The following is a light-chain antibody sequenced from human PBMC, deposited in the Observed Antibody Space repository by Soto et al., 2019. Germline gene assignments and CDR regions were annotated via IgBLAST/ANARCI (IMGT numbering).Light chain of an antibody. CDR1: QSVLYSSNNKNY. CDR2: WAS. V-gene: IGKV4-1*01. J-gene: IGKJ2*01. Sequence: DIVMTQSPDSLAVSLGERATINCKSSQSVLYSSNNKNYLAWYQQKPGQPPKLLIYWASTRESGVPDRFSGSGSGTDFTLTISSLQAEDVAVYYCQPYYRTPYTFGQGTKLEI. CDR3: QPYYRTPYT.